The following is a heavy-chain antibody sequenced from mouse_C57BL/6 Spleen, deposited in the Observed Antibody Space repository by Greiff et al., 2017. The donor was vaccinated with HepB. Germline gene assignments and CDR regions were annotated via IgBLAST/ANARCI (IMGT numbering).Heavy chain of an antibody. D-gene: IGHD1-1*01. CDR1: GFNIKDDY. J-gene: IGHJ2*01. Sequence: EVQLQQSGAELVRPGASVKLSCTASGFNIKDDYMHWVKQRPEQGLEWIGWIDPENGDTEYASKFQGKATITADTSSNTAYLQLSSLTSEDTAVDYCTTSGSSPFGYWGQGTTLTVSS. CDR3: TTSGSSPFGY. V-gene: IGHV14-4*01. CDR2: IDPENGDT.